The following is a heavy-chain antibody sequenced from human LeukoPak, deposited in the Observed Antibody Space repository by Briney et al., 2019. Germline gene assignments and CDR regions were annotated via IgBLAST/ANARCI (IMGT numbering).Heavy chain of an antibody. D-gene: IGHD6-19*01. CDR3: ARGSSGWSYGANDAFDI. Sequence: GGSLRLSCAASGFTFSSYSMNWVRQAPGEGLEWVSYISSSSSTIYYADSVKGRFTISRDNAKNSLYLQMNSLRAEGTAVYYCARGSSGWSYGANDAFDIWGQGTMVTVSS. CDR1: GFTFSSYS. CDR2: ISSSSSTI. V-gene: IGHV3-48*04. J-gene: IGHJ3*02.